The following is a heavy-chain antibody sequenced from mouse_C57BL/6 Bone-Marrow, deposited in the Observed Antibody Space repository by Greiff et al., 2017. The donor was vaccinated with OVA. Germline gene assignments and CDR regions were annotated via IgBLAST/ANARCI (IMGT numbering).Heavy chain of an antibody. V-gene: IGHV8-12*01. CDR2: IYWDDDK. Sequence: QVTLKESGPGILQSSQTLSLTCSFSGFSLSTSGMGVSWIRQPSGKGLEWLAHIYWDDDKRYNPSLKSRLTISKDTSRNQVFLKITSVDTADTATYYCARREDGYYAMDYWGQGTSVTVSS. CDR1: GFSLSTSGMG. D-gene: IGHD2-3*01. J-gene: IGHJ4*01. CDR3: ARREDGYYAMDY.